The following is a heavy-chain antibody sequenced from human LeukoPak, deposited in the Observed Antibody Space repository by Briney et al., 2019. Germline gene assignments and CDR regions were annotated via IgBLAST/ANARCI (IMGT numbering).Heavy chain of an antibody. CDR2: IMPLFGTA. V-gene: IGHV1-69*05. D-gene: IGHD2-21*02. J-gene: IGHJ5*02. CDR1: GGTFNNSA. Sequence: SSVKVSCKTSGGTFNNSAISWVRQAPGQGLEWLGGIMPLFGTAGYAQKFQGRVTITKDESTRTVYLELTSLTSDDTAVYYCARDVHGDHGSGWFDPWGQGTLVSVPS. CDR3: ARDVHGDHGSGWFDP.